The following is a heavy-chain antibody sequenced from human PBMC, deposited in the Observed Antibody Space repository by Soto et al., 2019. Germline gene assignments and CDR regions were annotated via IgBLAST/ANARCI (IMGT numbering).Heavy chain of an antibody. CDR3: ARDCTKGVCSSYYHGMDV. J-gene: IGHJ6*02. V-gene: IGHV4-30-4*01. Sequence: PSETLSLTCTVSGGSISSGDYYWSWIRQPPGKGLEWIGYIFYSGNTYYNPSLESRVIISIDTSKDQFPLKLSSVTAADTAVYYCARDCTKGVCSSYYHGMDVWGQGTTVTVSS. CDR1: GGSISSGDYY. D-gene: IGHD2-8*01. CDR2: IFYSGNT.